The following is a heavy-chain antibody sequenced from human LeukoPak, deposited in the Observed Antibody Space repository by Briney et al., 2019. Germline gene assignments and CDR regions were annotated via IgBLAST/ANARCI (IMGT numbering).Heavy chain of an antibody. V-gene: IGHV3-7*03. J-gene: IGHJ4*02. CDR2: IKQDGSEK. Sequence: GGSLRLSCAASGFTFSSYWMSWVRQAPGKGLEWVANIKQDGSEKYYVDSVKGRFTISRDNSKNTLYLQMNSLRAEDAGVYYCAKATYYYDSHGYNGVFDYWGQGALVTLSA. CDR1: GFTFSSYW. CDR3: AKATYYYDSHGYNGVFDY. D-gene: IGHD3-22*01.